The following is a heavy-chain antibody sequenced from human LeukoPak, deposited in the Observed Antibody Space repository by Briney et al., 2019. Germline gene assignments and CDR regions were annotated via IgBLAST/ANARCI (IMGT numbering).Heavy chain of an antibody. Sequence: PGGSLRLSCAASGFTFSSYAMSWVRQAPRKGLEWVSAISGSGGSTYYADSVKGRFTISRDNSKNTLYLQMNSLRAEDTAVYYCAKDSRYYYGSGRDYYFDYWVQGTLVTFSS. V-gene: IGHV3-23*01. CDR1: GFTFSSYA. CDR2: ISGSGGST. D-gene: IGHD3-10*01. J-gene: IGHJ4*02. CDR3: AKDSRYYYGSGRDYYFDY.